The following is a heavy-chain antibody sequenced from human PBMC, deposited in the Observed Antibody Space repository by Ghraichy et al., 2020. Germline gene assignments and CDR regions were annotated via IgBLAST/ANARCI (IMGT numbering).Heavy chain of an antibody. V-gene: IGHV3-30*02. J-gene: IGHJ4*02. CDR2: TRYDGNVK. D-gene: IGHD2-21*02. CDR1: GFIFSNFG. CDR3: AQGLLLWRFDH. Sequence: GGSLRLSCAASGFIFSNFGMHWVRQTPGKGLEWVAFTRYDGNVKYYADSVKGRFTISRDNSKNTLYLQMDSLGGEDTAIYYCAQGLLLWRFDHWGQGIQVTVSS.